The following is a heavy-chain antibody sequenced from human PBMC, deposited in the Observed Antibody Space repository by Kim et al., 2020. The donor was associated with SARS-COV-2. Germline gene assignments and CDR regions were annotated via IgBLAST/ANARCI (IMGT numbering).Heavy chain of an antibody. J-gene: IGHJ4*02. CDR2: ISGSGGST. Sequence: GGSLRLSCAASGFTFSSYAMSWVRQAPGKGLEWVSAISGSGGSTYYAGSVKGRFTISRDNSKNTMYLQMNSLRAEDTAVYYCVKDSGNDYGGQVDYSGQGTPVTVSS. CDR3: VKDSGNDYGGQVDY. D-gene: IGHD4-17*01. CDR1: GFTFSSYA. V-gene: IGHV3-23*01.